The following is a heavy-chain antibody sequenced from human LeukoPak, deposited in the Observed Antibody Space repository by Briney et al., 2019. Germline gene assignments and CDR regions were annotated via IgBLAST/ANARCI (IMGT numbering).Heavy chain of an antibody. J-gene: IGHJ6*03. D-gene: IGHD6-19*01. CDR1: GDTFSSYA. CDR3: ASRKHYSSGWYGSSYYYYMDV. V-gene: IGHV1-69*13. Sequence: ASVKVSCKASGDTFSSYAISWVRQAPGQGLEWMGGIIPMFGRANYAQNFQGRVTIAADESASTAYMELSSLRSEDTAVYYCASRKHYSSGWYGSSYYYYMDVWGKGTTVTVSS. CDR2: IIPMFGRA.